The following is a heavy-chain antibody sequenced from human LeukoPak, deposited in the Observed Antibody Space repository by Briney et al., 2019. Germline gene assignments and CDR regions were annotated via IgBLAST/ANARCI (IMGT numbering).Heavy chain of an antibody. J-gene: IGHJ1*01. CDR2: IYTSGST. CDR1: GGSISSYY. Sequence: SETLSLTCTVSGGSISSYYWSWIRQPAGKRLEWIGRIYTSGSTNYNPSLKSRVTMSVDTSKNQFSLKLSSVTAADTAVYYCARDWEYYDSSGYSEYFQHWGQGTLVTVSS. V-gene: IGHV4-4*07. D-gene: IGHD3-22*01. CDR3: ARDWEYYDSSGYSEYFQH.